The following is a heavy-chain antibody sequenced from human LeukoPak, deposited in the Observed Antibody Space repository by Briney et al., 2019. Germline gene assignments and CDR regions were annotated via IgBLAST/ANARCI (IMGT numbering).Heavy chain of an antibody. CDR3: ARVRPDEQPYGGFDY. J-gene: IGHJ4*02. CDR2: IKYSGTT. CDR1: GGSISSYY. Sequence: SETLSLTCTASGGSISSYYWSWIRQPPGKGLEWIAYIKYSGTTNYNPSLENRVTISVDTPKNQFSLKLSSVTAADTAVYYCARVRPDEQPYGGFDYWGQGTLVTVSS. V-gene: IGHV4-59*01. D-gene: IGHD4-23*01.